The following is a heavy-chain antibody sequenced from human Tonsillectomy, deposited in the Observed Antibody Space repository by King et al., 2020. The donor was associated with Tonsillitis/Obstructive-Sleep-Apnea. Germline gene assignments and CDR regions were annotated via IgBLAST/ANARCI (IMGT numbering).Heavy chain of an antibody. V-gene: IGHV4-39*01. Sequence: QLQESGPGLVKPSETLSLTCTVSGGSISSSSYYWGWIRQPPGQGLEWIGSIYYSGSTYYNSSLKCRVTISVDTSKNQFSMKLSSVTAADTSVYYCAIRTTVVCIDAFDIWGQGTLVTVSS. CDR2: IYYSGST. CDR3: AIRTTVVCIDAFDI. CDR1: GGSISSSSYY. D-gene: IGHD4-23*01. J-gene: IGHJ3*02.